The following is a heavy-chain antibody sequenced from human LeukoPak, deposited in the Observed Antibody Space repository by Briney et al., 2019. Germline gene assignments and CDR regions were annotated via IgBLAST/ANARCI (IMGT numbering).Heavy chain of an antibody. CDR1: GFTFSSYS. Sequence: PGGSLRLSCAASGFTFSSYSMNWFRQAAGKGLEWVSYLSRSTTTIYYADSVRGRFTISRDNAKNSLYLQMSSLRDEDTAVYYCARGIGFYGSGSYFFDSWGQGTLVTVSS. D-gene: IGHD3-10*01. CDR3: ARGIGFYGSGSYFFDS. CDR2: LSRSTTTI. J-gene: IGHJ4*02. V-gene: IGHV3-48*02.